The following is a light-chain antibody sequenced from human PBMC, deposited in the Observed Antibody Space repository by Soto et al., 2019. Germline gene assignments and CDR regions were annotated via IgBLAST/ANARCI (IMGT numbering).Light chain of an antibody. Sequence: GDRVTISCRASQDIDSWLAWYQQKPGKAPKLLIYAASSLQSGVPSMFSGSGAATDFTCTISSLQPEDFATDYCQQGSSFTWTFGQGTKVDIK. CDR3: QQGSSFTWT. V-gene: IGKV1-12*01. J-gene: IGKJ1*01. CDR1: QDIDSW. CDR2: AAS.